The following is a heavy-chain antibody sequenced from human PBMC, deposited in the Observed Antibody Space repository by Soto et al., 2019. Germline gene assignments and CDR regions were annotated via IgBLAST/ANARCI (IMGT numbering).Heavy chain of an antibody. V-gene: IGHV4-34*01. Sequence: TSETLSLTCAVDGESFSGYYWSWIRQPPGKGLEWIGEINHSGSTNYNPSLKSRVTISVDTSKNQFSLKLSSVTAADTAVYYCARGLRAQGATDYWGQGTLVTVSS. J-gene: IGHJ4*02. CDR3: ARGLRAQGATDY. CDR1: GESFSGYY. CDR2: INHSGST.